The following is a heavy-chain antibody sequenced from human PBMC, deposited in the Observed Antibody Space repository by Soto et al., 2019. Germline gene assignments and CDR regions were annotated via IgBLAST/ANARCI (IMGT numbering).Heavy chain of an antibody. CDR1: GGTSSNFV. CDR3: ARPKRSGYDRGDSYYHTMDV. Sequence: QMQLVQSGAEVKKSGSSVKVSCKASGGTSSNFVITWVRQVPGQGLEWLGDILPMFGAVKYAQTFQDRLTITADRSTNTAAMELGSLRPEDTAVYYCARPKRSGYDRGDSYYHTMDVWGHGTTVTVS. D-gene: IGHD2-21*02. V-gene: IGHV1-69*06. CDR2: ILPMFGAV. J-gene: IGHJ6*02.